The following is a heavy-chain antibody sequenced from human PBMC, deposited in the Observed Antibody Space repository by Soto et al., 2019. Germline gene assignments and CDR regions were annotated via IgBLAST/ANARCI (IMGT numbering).Heavy chain of an antibody. CDR2: IHYGGST. V-gene: IGHV4-31*03. J-gene: IGHJ4*01. Sequence: QVLLQEPGPGLVKPSQTLSLTCSVSDGSMSSGGYYWSWIRQPPGKGLEWIGFIHYGGSTLYSPSLKSRVTISIERSESQFSLKLRSVTAADTALYYCLRGTGKDDSSSWFHWGQGTPVTVSS. CDR1: DGSMSSGGYY. D-gene: IGHD6-13*01. CDR3: LRGTGKDDSSSWFH.